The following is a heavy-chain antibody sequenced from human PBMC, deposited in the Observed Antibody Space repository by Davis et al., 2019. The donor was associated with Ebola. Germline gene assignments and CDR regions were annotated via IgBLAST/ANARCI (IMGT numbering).Heavy chain of an antibody. D-gene: IGHD6-13*01. Sequence: GESLKISCAASGFTFSSYSMNWVRQAPGKGLEWVSSISSSSSYIYYADSVKGRFTISRDNAKNSLYLQMNSLRAEDTAVYYCAREGAAAGDLYYYGMDVWGQGTTVTVSS. CDR3: AREGAAAGDLYYYGMDV. CDR1: GFTFSSYS. J-gene: IGHJ6*02. V-gene: IGHV3-21*01. CDR2: ISSSSSYI.